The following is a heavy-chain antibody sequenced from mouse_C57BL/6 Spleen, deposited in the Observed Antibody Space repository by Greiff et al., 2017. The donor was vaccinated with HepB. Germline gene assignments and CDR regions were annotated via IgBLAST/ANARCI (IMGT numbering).Heavy chain of an antibody. V-gene: IGHV5-17*01. J-gene: IGHJ2*01. CDR1: GFTFSDYG. CDR3: AREDYYGSSPYYFDC. D-gene: IGHD1-1*01. Sequence: EVKLVESGGGLVKPGGSLKLSCAASGFTFSDYGMHWVRQAPEKGLEWVAYISSGSSTIYYADTVKGRFTISRDNAKNTLFLQMTSLRSEDTAVYYCAREDYYGSSPYYFDCWGQGTTLTVSS. CDR2: ISSGSSTI.